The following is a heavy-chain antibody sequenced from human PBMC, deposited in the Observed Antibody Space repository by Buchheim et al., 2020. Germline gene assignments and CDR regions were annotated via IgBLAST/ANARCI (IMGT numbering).Heavy chain of an antibody. CDR2: INHSGST. V-gene: IGHV4-34*01. CDR1: GGSFSDYY. D-gene: IGHD1-26*01. J-gene: IGHJ4*02. CDR3: ARDSERATVY. Sequence: QVQLQQWGAGLLKPSETLSLTCAVYGGSFSDYYWSWIRQPPGKGLEWIGEINHSGSTNFNPSLKSRVTISVDTSKNQFSLKLSSVTAADTAVYHCARDSERATVYWGQGNL.